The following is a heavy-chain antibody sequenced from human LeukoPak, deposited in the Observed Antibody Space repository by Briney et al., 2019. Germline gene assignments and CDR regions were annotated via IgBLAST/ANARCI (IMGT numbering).Heavy chain of an antibody. CDR3: ARDQSHYTAPGDY. CDR2: IWYDGSNE. CDR1: GFTFSNYD. V-gene: IGHV3-33*01. D-gene: IGHD3-10*01. J-gene: IGHJ4*02. Sequence: GGSLRLSCAASGFTFSNYDMHWVRQAPGKGLEWVALIWYDGSNEYYADSVKGRFTISRDNSKNTLYLQMNSLRAEDTAVYYCARDQSHYTAPGDYWCQGTLVTVSS.